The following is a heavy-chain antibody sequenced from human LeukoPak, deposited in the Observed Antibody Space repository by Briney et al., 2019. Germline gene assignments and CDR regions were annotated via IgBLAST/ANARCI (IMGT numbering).Heavy chain of an antibody. CDR3: ARDGRTHGDGFDI. CDR1: GFTFSNYE. Sequence: GGSLRLSCAASGFTFSNYEMNWVRQAPGKGLECVSYISSSGSMIYYADSVKGRFTISRDNAKNSLYLQMNSLRAEDTAVYYCARDGRTHGDGFDIWGQGTMVTVS. CDR2: ISSSGSMI. D-gene: IGHD1-14*01. V-gene: IGHV3-48*03. J-gene: IGHJ3*02.